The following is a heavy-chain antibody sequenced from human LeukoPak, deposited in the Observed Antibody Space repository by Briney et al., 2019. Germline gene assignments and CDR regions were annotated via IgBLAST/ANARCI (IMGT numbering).Heavy chain of an antibody. D-gene: IGHD6-6*01. Sequence: ASVTVSCKASGGTFSSYAISWVRQAPGQGLEWMGGIIPIFGTANYAQKFQGRVTITADKSTSTAYMELSSLRSEDTAVYYCARGRAARPGWYFDLWGRGTLVTVSS. CDR3: ARGRAARPGWYFDL. J-gene: IGHJ2*01. CDR1: GGTFSSYA. CDR2: IIPIFGTA. V-gene: IGHV1-69*06.